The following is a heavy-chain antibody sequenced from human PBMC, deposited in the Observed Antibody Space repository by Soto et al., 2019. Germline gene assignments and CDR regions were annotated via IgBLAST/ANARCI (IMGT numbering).Heavy chain of an antibody. CDR2: ISSSSSYI. J-gene: IGHJ4*02. CDR1: GFTFSSYS. Sequence: GGSLRLSCAASGFTFSSYSMNWVRQAPGKGLEWVSSISSSSSYIYYADSVKGRFTISRDNAKNSLYLQMNSLRAEDTAVYYCATGRVTRSTVVIPHYWGQGTPVTVSS. CDR3: ATGRVTRSTVVIPHY. D-gene: IGHD4-17*01. V-gene: IGHV3-21*01.